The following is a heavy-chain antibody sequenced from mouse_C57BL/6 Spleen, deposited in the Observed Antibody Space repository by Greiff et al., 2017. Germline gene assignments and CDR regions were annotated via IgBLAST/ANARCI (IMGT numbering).Heavy chain of an antibody. CDR2: IHPNSGST. V-gene: IGHV1-64*01. J-gene: IGHJ3*01. CDR3: AREGYGSSVAY. D-gene: IGHD1-1*01. CDR1: GYTFTSYW. Sequence: QVQLQQPGAELVKPGASVKLSCKASGYTFTSYWMHWVKQRPGQGLEWIGMIHPNSGSTNYNEKFKSKATLTVAKSSSTAYMQLSSLTSEDSAVYYCAREGYGSSVAYWGQGTLVTVSA.